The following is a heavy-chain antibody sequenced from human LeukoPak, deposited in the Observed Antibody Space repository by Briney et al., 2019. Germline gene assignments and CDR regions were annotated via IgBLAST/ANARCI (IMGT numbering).Heavy chain of an antibody. V-gene: IGHV4-61*02. CDR1: GGSISSGYYY. D-gene: IGHD2-2*01. CDR2: IYTSGST. CDR3: ASTSSQLLAYYFGY. J-gene: IGHJ4*02. Sequence: SETLSLTCAVSGGSISSGYYYWSWIRQPAGKGLEWIGRIYTSGSTNYNPSLKSRVTISVDASKNQFSLKLNSVTAADTAVYYCASTSSQLLAYYFGYWGQGTLVTVSS.